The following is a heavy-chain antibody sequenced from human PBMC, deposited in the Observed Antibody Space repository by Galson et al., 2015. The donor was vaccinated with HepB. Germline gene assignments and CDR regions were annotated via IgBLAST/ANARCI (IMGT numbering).Heavy chain of an antibody. Sequence: QSGAEVKKPGESLRISCKGSGYSFTSYWITWVRQMPGKGLEWMGRIEPSDSYTNYSPSFQGHVTISGDKSISTAYLQWSSLKASDTAIYYCARVKAHSLGTAAAPHYFDYWGQGTPVTVSS. J-gene: IGHJ4*02. CDR1: GYSFTSYW. CDR2: IEPSDSYT. V-gene: IGHV5-10-1*01. D-gene: IGHD2-2*01. CDR3: ARVKAHSLGTAAAPHYFDY.